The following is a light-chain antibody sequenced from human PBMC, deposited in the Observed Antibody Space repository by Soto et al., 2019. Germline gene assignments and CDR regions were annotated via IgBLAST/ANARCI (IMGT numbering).Light chain of an antibody. CDR1: QGISDW. CDR3: QQATSFPFT. V-gene: IGKV1-12*01. Sequence: DIQMTQSPSSVSASVGDRVTITCRASQGISDWLAWYQQKPGKAPKLLIYATSSVQSGVPSRFSGSGSGTDFTLTISRLQPEDFATYYCQQATSFPFTFGPGTKVDIK. CDR2: ATS. J-gene: IGKJ3*01.